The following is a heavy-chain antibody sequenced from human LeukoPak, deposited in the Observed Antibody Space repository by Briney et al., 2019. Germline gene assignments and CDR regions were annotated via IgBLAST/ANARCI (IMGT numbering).Heavy chain of an antibody. CDR2: INHSGST. CDR1: GGSFSGYY. D-gene: IGHD3-16*01. CDR3: ARGGWRGRVYYFDY. V-gene: IGHV4-34*01. Sequence: SETLSLTCAVYGGSFSGYYWSWIRQPPGKGLEWIGEINHSGSTNYNPSLKSRVTISVDTSKNQFSLKLSSVTAADTAAYYCARGGWRGRVYYFDYWGQGTLVTVSS. J-gene: IGHJ4*02.